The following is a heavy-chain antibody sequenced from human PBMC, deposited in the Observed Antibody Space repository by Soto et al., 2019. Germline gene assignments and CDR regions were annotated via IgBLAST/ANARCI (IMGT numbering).Heavy chain of an antibody. D-gene: IGHD3-10*01. CDR2: ISSIASTI. Sequence: GGSLRLSCAASGFTFSNYNVNWVRQAPGKGLEWVSYISSIASTIYYADSVKGRFTISRDNAKNSLYLQMNNLRDEDTAVYYCAREGLLWFGELIRNYYNYAMDVWGQGTTVTVSS. V-gene: IGHV3-48*02. CDR3: AREGLLWFGELIRNYYNYAMDV. CDR1: GFTFSNYN. J-gene: IGHJ6*02.